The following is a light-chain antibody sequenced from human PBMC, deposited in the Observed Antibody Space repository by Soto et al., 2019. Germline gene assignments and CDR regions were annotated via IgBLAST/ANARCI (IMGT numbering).Light chain of an antibody. V-gene: IGLV2-14*03. CDR1: SSDVAGYNY. Sequence: QSVLTQPASVSGSPGQSITISCTGTSSDVAGYNYVSWHQHHPGKAPKLMIYDVIHRPSGVSNRFSGSRSGYTASLTISGLQTEDEADYYCSSYTISNTRVFGGGTQLTVL. J-gene: IGLJ3*02. CDR3: SSYTISNTRV. CDR2: DVI.